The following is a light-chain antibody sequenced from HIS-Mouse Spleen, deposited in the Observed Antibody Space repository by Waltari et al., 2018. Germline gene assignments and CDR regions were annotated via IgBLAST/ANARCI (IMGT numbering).Light chain of an antibody. CDR3: QQYNSYSRT. V-gene: IGKV1-5*03. CDR2: KAS. Sequence: DIQMTQSPSTLSASVGDRVTITCRASQSISSWLAWYQQKPGKAPKLLIYKASSLESGVPSRFSGSGSGIEFTLTISSLQPDDFATYYCQQYNSYSRTFGQGTKGEIK. CDR1: QSISSW. J-gene: IGKJ1*01.